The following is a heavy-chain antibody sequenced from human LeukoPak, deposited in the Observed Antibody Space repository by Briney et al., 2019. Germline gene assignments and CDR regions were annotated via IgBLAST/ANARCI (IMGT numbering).Heavy chain of an antibody. CDR3: VRCGSYCLDY. V-gene: IGHV4-39*07. J-gene: IGHJ4*02. Sequence: SETLSLTCTVSGGSISSSSYYWGWIRQPPGKGLEWIGEIYHTGSTNYNPSLKSRVTISVDKSKNQFSLNLSSVTAADTAVYYCVRCGSYCLDYWGQGTLVTVSS. CDR2: IYHTGST. D-gene: IGHD1-26*01. CDR1: GGSISSSSYY.